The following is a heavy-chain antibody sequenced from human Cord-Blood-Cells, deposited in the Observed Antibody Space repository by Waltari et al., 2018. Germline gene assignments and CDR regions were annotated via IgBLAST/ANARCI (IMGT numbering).Heavy chain of an antibody. Sequence: QVQLVQSGAEVKKPGASVKVSCKVSGYTLTESPMHWVRQAPGKGLEWMGGFDPEDGETIYAQKFQGRVTMTEDTSTDTAYMELSSLRSEDTAVYYCATAVIGDYYFDYWGQGTLVTVSS. CDR3: ATAVIGDYYFDY. V-gene: IGHV1-24*01. CDR1: GYTLTESP. J-gene: IGHJ4*02. CDR2: FDPEDGET. D-gene: IGHD4-17*01.